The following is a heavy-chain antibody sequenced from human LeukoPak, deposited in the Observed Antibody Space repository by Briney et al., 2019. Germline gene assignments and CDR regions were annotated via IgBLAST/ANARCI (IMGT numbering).Heavy chain of an antibody. CDR3: AKGEAYCSSTSCYYLDY. CDR1: GFTFSNYA. CDR2: MSGSGGSR. Sequence: GGSLRLSCAASGFTFSNYAMSWVRQVPGKGLEWVSAMSGSGGSRYYADSVKGRFTISRDNSKNTLYLQMNSLNAEDTAVYHCAKGEAYCSSTSCYYLDYWGQGTLVTVSS. V-gene: IGHV3-23*01. J-gene: IGHJ4*02. D-gene: IGHD2-2*01.